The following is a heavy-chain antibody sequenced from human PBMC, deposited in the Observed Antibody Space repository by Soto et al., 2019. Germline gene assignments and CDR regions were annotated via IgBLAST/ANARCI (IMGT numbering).Heavy chain of an antibody. J-gene: IGHJ4*02. Sequence: QVQLVESGGGVVQPGRSLRLSCAASGFTFSSYAMHWVRQAPGKGLEWVAVISYDGSNKYYADSVKGRFTISRDNSKNXLYLQMNSLRAEDTAVYYCARDERLYYYDSSGLNYWGQGTLVTVSS. CDR1: GFTFSSYA. D-gene: IGHD3-22*01. CDR2: ISYDGSNK. CDR3: ARDERLYYYDSSGLNY. V-gene: IGHV3-30-3*01.